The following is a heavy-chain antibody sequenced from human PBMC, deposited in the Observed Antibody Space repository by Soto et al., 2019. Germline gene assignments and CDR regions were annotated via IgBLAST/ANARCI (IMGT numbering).Heavy chain of an antibody. CDR1: GLSLNKPGLG. J-gene: IGHJ5*02. Sequence: QVTLKESGPVVVKPTETLTLTCTVSGLSLNKPGLGVSWIRRPPGKALEWLAHIFSNDDKSYTSSLKNIHNIPKDTAKSQVILTMTRMDPVVSPTYFCAVIKDCSRIDCFLASFDPWGQGTQVTVSS. V-gene: IGHV2-26*01. CDR3: AVIKDCSRIDCFLASFDP. D-gene: IGHD2-21*02. CDR2: IFSNDDK.